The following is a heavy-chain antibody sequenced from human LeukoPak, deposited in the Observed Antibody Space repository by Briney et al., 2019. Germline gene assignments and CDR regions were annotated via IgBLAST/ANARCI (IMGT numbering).Heavy chain of an antibody. Sequence: GGSLRLSCAASGFTFSSYRMSWVRQAPGKGLEWVSAISGSGGSTYYADSVKGRFTISRDNAKNSLYLQMNSLRAEDTAVYYCTRDRHTYSSAPDYWGQGTLVTVSS. CDR3: TRDRHTYSSAPDY. CDR2: ISGSGGST. D-gene: IGHD6-19*01. J-gene: IGHJ4*02. CDR1: GFTFSSYR. V-gene: IGHV3-23*01.